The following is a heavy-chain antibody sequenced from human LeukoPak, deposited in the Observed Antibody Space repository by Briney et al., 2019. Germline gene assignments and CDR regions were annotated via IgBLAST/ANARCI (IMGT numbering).Heavy chain of an antibody. V-gene: IGHV3-15*01. CDR2: SKRKIDGGTT. CDR1: GFTFTNAW. J-gene: IGHJ6*02. Sequence: KTGGSLRLSCAASGFTFTNAWMNWVRHAPDKGLDLVGRSKRKIDGGTTDYAAPVKGRFTISRDDSKNTLYLQMNSLKTEDTAVYYCTTNTAMVSSRMDFWGQGTTVTVSS. D-gene: IGHD5-18*01. CDR3: TTNTAMVSSRMDF.